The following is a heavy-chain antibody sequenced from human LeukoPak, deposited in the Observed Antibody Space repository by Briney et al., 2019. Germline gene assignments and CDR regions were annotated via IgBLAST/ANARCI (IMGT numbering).Heavy chain of an antibody. V-gene: IGHV4-59*01. D-gene: IGHD6-19*01. CDR2: IYYSGST. CDR3: ARDVRHVAVAKRYPGVYYYYMDV. J-gene: IGHJ6*03. Sequence: SETLSLTCTVSGGSISSYYWSWIRQPPGKGLEWIGYIYYSGSTNYNPSLKSRVTISVDTSKNQFSLKLSSVTAADTAVYYCARDVRHVAVAKRYPGVYYYYMDVWGKGTTVTVSS. CDR1: GGSISSYY.